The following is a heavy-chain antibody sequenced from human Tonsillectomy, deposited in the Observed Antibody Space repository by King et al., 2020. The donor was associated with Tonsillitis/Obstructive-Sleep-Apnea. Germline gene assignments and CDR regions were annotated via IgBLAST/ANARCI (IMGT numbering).Heavy chain of an antibody. V-gene: IGHV3-33*01. CDR2: IWDCGSNK. CDR3: AGDFDSSGYLYAFDI. CDR1: GFTVRCLC. D-gene: IGHD3-22*01. Sequence: VQLVEAGGGGVQPGRALRLFCAAAGFTVRCLCVHWVAQGPGKVLGGGGVIWDCGSNKKFAESVQGRFTISRDNSKNTLYLPMNSLGDEDTAVFYGAGDFDSSGYLYAFDIWGQGTMVTVSS. J-gene: IGHJ3*02.